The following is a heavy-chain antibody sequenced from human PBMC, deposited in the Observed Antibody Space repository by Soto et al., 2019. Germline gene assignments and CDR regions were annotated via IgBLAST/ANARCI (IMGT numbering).Heavy chain of an antibody. CDR1: SGSISSSNW. V-gene: IGHV4-4*02. CDR2: IYHSGST. Sequence: SETLALTCAVTSGSISSSNWGSWVRQPPGKGLEWIGEIYHSGSTNYNPSLKSRVTISVDKSKNQFSLKLSSVTAADTAVYYCAGNTAAGATDYFDYWGQGTLVTVSS. D-gene: IGHD6-13*01. J-gene: IGHJ4*02. CDR3: AGNTAAGATDYFDY.